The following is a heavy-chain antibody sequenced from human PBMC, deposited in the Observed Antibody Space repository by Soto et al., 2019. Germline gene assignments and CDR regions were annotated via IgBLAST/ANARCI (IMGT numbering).Heavy chain of an antibody. J-gene: IGHJ4*02. Sequence: PSETLSLTCTVSGGSISSYYWSWIRQPPGKGLEWIGYIYYSGSTNYNPSLKSRVTISVDTSKNQFSLKLSSVTAADTAVYYCARASGDCTNGVCYDIDYWGQGTLVTVS. CDR2: IYYSGST. V-gene: IGHV4-59*01. CDR3: ARASGDCTNGVCYDIDY. D-gene: IGHD2-8*01. CDR1: GGSISSYY.